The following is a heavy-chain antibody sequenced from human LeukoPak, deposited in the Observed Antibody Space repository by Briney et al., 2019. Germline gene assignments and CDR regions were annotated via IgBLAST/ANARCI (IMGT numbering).Heavy chain of an antibody. J-gene: IGHJ5*02. CDR1: GYTFTSYA. D-gene: IGHD2-15*01. CDR2: INAGNDNT. Sequence: GASVTVSFKASGYTFTSYAMHWVRQAPGQRLEWMGWINAGNDNTKYSQKFQGRVTITRDTSASTAYMELSSLRSEDTAVYYCARDLGYCTGGTCYPNWFDPWGQGTLVTVSS. V-gene: IGHV1-3*01. CDR3: ARDLGYCTGGTCYPNWFDP.